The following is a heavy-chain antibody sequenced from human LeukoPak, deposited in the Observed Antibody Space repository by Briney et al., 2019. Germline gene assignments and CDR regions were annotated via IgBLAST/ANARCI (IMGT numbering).Heavy chain of an antibody. CDR2: IKQDGSEK. CDR1: GFTFSNYW. D-gene: IGHD5-24*01. J-gene: IGHJ5*02. CDR3: ARASDPWLQLT. Sequence: GGSLRLSSAAPGFTFSNYWMIWVRQAPGKGLEWVGNIKQDGSEKRYADSVRGRFSISRDNALTSLYLQMNSLRAEDTAAYYCARASDPWLQLTWGQGTLVTVSS. V-gene: IGHV3-7*05.